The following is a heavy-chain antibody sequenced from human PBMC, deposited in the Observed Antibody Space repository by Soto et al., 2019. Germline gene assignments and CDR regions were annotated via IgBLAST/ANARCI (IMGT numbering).Heavy chain of an antibody. J-gene: IGHJ6*03. D-gene: IGHD2-8*02. V-gene: IGHV1-69*02. CDR2: IIPIVGLT. Sequence: QVQLLQSGSEVKKPGSSVKVSCRASGGSLSSYPVTWVRQAPGQGLEWMGRIIPIVGLTNYAQKFQGRVTITADKSTSTAYMELTSLRSDAPAVYYCVRPTGAHDAGGKYMDAWGKGTTVIGSS. CDR3: VRPTGAHDAGGKYMDA. CDR1: GGSLSSYP.